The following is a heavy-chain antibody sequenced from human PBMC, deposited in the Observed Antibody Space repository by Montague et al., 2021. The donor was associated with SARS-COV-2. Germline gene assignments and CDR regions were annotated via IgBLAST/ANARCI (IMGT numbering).Heavy chain of an antibody. J-gene: IGHJ4*02. CDR3: AKVWGYYDSSGYYYVWGFDH. Sequence: SLRLSCAASGFTFNSHAMTWVRQPPGKGLDWVSTISSRGYYTYFADSVKDRFTISRDNSNSTVFLQMNSLRVEDTAVYYCAKVWGYYDSSGYYYVWGFDHWGQGTLVTVSS. V-gene: IGHV3-23*01. CDR2: ISSRGYYT. CDR1: GFTFNSHA. D-gene: IGHD3-22*01.